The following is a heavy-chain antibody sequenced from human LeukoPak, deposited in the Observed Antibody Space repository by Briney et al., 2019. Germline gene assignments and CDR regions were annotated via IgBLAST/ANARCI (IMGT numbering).Heavy chain of an antibody. CDR3: ARVPRYNWNYGHFDY. CDR2: IYTSGST. CDR1: GGSISSGSYY. D-gene: IGHD1-7*01. V-gene: IGHV4-61*02. Sequence: PSQTLSLTCTVSGGSISSGSYYWRWIRQPAETGLEWLGRIYTSGSTNYNPSLKSRVTISVDTSKNQFSLKLSSVTAADTAVYYCARVPRYNWNYGHFDYWGQGTLVTVSS. J-gene: IGHJ4*02.